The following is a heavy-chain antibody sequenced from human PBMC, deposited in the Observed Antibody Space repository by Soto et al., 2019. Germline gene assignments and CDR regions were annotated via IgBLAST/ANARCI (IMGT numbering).Heavy chain of an antibody. V-gene: IGHV2-5*02. D-gene: IGHD3-22*01. CDR3: AHRRYYYDSSGYSVKTGPGAFDI. J-gene: IGHJ3*02. Sequence: QITLKESGPTLVKPTQTLTLTCTFSGFSLSTSAVGVGWIRQPPGKALEWLALIYWDDDKRYSPSLKSRLTTTKDTSKNPVVLTMTNMDPVDTATYYCAHRRYYYDSSGYSVKTGPGAFDIWGQGTMVTVSS. CDR1: GFSLSTSAVG. CDR2: IYWDDDK.